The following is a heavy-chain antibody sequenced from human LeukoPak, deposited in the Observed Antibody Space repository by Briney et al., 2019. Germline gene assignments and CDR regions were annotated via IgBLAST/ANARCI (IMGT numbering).Heavy chain of an antibody. CDR1: GFTFSNAW. V-gene: IGHV3-15*01. CDR3: TTDYYDYVWGSSFFDY. D-gene: IGHD3-16*01. J-gene: IGHJ4*02. Sequence: GGSLRLSCAASGFTFSNAWMSWVRQAPGKGLEWVGRIKSKTGGGTTDYAAPVKGRFTISRDDSKNTLYLQMNSLKTEDTAVYYCTTDYYDYVWGSSFFDYWGQGTLVTVSS. CDR2: IKSKTGGGTT.